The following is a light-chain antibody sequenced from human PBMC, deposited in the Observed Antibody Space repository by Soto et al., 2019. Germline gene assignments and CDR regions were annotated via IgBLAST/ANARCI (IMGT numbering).Light chain of an antibody. J-gene: IGKJ2*01. CDR2: DAS. CDR1: QSISRY. CDR3: HQYNSWSPGT. V-gene: IGKV3-15*01. Sequence: IVLTQSPGEMSVAPGERSIISSRISQSISRYLAWYQQKPGQAPRLLISDASTRATGIPARFSGSGSGTEFTLTISSLQSEDFALYYCHQYNSWSPGTFGQGTKVDIK.